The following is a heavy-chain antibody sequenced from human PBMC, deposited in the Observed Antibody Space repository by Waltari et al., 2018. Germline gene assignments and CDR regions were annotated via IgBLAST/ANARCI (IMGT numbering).Heavy chain of an antibody. CDR3: ARDNRGSIDY. J-gene: IGHJ4*02. D-gene: IGHD3-10*01. CDR2: IDMDGTPK. V-gene: IGHV3-74*01. CDR1: GFSFRHYW. Sequence: EVQLVESGGGVVEPGGSLRLSCTASGFSFRHYWMHWVRQAPGRGLESVSLIDMDGTPKFYADSVKGRFTISRDNPRDTLYLQMNSLRPEDTAVYYCARDNRGSIDYWGQGALVTVSS.